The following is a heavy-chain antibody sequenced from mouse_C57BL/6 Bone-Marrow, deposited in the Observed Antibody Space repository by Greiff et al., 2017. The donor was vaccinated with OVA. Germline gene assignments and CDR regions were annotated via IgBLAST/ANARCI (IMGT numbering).Heavy chain of an antibody. CDR1: GYSITSGYY. D-gene: IGHD2-5*01. V-gene: IGHV3-6*01. J-gene: IGHJ3*01. Sequence: VQLKESGPGLVKPSQSLSLTCSVTGYSITSGYYWNWIRQFPGNKLEWMGYISYDGSNNYNPSLKNRISITRDTSKNQFFLKLNSVTTEDTATYYCARDRSKGAYWGQGTLVTVSA. CDR3: ARDRSKGAY. CDR2: ISYDGSN.